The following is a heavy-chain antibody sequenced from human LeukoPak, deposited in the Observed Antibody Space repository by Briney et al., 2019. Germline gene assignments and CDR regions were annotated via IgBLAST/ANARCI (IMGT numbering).Heavy chain of an antibody. CDR2: IYWDDDK. Sequence: SGPTLVNPTQPLTLTCTFSGFSLRTSGVGVGWIRQPPGKALEWLALIYWDDDKRYIPPLKSRLTITQDTSKNQVVLTMTNMDPVDTATYYCAHLIAAADAEYFQHWGQGTLVTVSS. V-gene: IGHV2-5*02. CDR3: AHLIAAADAEYFQH. J-gene: IGHJ1*01. D-gene: IGHD6-13*01. CDR1: GFSLRTSGVG.